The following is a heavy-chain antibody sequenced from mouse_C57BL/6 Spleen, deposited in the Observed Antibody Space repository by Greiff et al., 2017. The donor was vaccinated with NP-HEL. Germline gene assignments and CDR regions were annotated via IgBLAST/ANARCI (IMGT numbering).Heavy chain of an antibody. V-gene: IGHV5-17*01. CDR2: ISSGSSTI. CDR3: ARPGTTVVGYAMDY. J-gene: IGHJ4*01. D-gene: IGHD1-1*01. CDR1: GFTFSDYG. Sequence: DVKLVESGGGLVKPGGSLKLSCAASGFTFSDYGMHWVRQAPEKGLEWVAYISSGSSTIYYADTVKGRFTISRDNAKNTLFLQMTSLRSEDTAMYYCARPGTTVVGYAMDYWGQGTSVTVSS.